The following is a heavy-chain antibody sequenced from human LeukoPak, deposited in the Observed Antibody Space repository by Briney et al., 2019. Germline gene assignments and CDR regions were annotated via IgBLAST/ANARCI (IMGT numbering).Heavy chain of an antibody. V-gene: IGHV4-59*01. J-gene: IGHJ4*02. CDR3: ASSSGWPRSVDY. D-gene: IGHD6-19*01. CDR1: GGSISSYY. Sequence: SETLSLTCTVSGGSISSYYWSWIRQPPGKGLEWIGYIYYSGSTNYNPSHKSRVTISVDTSKNQFSLKLSSVTAADTAVYYCASSSGWPRSVDYWGQGTLVTVSS. CDR2: IYYSGST.